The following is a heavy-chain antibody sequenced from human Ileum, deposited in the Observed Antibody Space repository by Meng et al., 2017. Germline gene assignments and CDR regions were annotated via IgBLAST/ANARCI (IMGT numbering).Heavy chain of an antibody. CDR3: ERDMRD. V-gene: IGHV3-74*01. CDR2: KEPEGSNP. J-gene: IGHJ4*02. Sequence: LLCAPSGFTFSCSWMILFRHATGEWLLWVPRKEPEGSNPHKPDSVRSPFTVSTDNSNNTLFLQMNSLRVDDTVMYYCERDMRDLGQGTLVTVSS. CDR1: GFTFSCSW.